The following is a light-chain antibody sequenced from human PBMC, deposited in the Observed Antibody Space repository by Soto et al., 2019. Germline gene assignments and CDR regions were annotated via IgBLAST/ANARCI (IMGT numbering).Light chain of an antibody. Sequence: EIVLTQSPGTLSLSPGERASLSCRASQSLNRNYVAWYQQKVGQAPMLLIYATSGKATGIPDRFRGSGSGTEFNLTIARLEPEDFAVYYCQRYGLSPPFSFGPGTKVEIK. J-gene: IGKJ3*01. CDR1: QSLNRNY. V-gene: IGKV3-20*01. CDR2: ATS. CDR3: QRYGLSPPFS.